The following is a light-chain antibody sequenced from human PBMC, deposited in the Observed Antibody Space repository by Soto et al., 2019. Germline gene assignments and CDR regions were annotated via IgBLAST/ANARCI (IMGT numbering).Light chain of an antibody. CDR3: QQATSFPVT. Sequence: DVPMTQSPSSVSASVGDRVTITCRASQDISNWLAWYQQKAGKAPKLLIYGASNLQNGAPSRFSGSRSGTDFTLTITSLQPEDSATYYCQQATSFPVTFGGGTKVEIK. J-gene: IGKJ4*01. V-gene: IGKV1-12*01. CDR2: GAS. CDR1: QDISNW.